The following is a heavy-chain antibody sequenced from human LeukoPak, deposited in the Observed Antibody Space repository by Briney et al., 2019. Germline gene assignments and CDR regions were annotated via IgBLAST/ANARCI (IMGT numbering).Heavy chain of an antibody. V-gene: IGHV2-70*04. CDR3: ARLNSGTYLDY. CDR1: GFSLSTSGMR. D-gene: IGHD1-26*01. CDR2: IDWDDDK. J-gene: IGHJ4*02. Sequence: SGPTLVNPTQTLTLTCTFSGFSLSTSGMRVSWIRQPPGKALEWLARIDWDDDKFYSTSLKTRLTISKDTSKNQVVLTMTNMNPVDTATYYCARLNSGTYLDYWGQGTLVTVSS.